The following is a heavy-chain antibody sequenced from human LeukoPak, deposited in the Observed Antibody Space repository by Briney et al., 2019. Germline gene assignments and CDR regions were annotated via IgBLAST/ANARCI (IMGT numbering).Heavy chain of an antibody. CDR3: ARAGVDTSGYYYQGFDY. Sequence: GGSLRLSCAASGFTFSDYYMGWIRQAPGKGLEWVSYITSNGKSVYYAASVKGRFTISRDNAKNSLYLQVNSLTAEDTAVYYCARAGVDTSGYYYQGFDYWGKGTLVTVSS. CDR1: GFTFSDYY. CDR2: ITSNGKSV. V-gene: IGHV3-11*04. J-gene: IGHJ4*02. D-gene: IGHD3-3*01.